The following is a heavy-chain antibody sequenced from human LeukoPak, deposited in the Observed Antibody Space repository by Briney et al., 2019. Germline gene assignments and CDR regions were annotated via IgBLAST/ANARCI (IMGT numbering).Heavy chain of an antibody. J-gene: IGHJ4*02. V-gene: IGHV4-59*01. CDR1: GGSISSSY. CDR3: AREGSAMVDY. Sequence: PPETLSLTCTVSGGSISSSYWSWIRQPPREGLEWIGQTYYSGSTNYNPSLKSRVSISVDTSKNQLSLKMRSVTAADTAVYYCAREGSAMVDYWGQGILVTVSS. D-gene: IGHD5-18*01. CDR2: TYYSGST.